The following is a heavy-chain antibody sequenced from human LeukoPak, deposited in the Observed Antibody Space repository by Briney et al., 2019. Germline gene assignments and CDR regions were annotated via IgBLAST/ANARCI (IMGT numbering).Heavy chain of an antibody. CDR3: ARGRVAATVGVLFTMDV. D-gene: IGHD6-13*01. CDR1: GGSVNSGSYS. Sequence: SQTLSLTCTVPGGSVNSGSYSWGWTWQPAGEGLEWVGRIYTSETNNYHPSLKSRATISIDTSKKQVSLNLRSATAADTAVYFCARGRVAATVGVLFTMDVWGQGTTVTVSS. J-gene: IGHJ6*02. V-gene: IGHV4-61*02. CDR2: IYTSETN.